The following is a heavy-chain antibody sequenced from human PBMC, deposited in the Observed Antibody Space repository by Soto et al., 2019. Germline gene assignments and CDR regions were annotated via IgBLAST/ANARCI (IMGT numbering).Heavy chain of an antibody. CDR3: ARDETWRTKARFDY. CDR1: GGTFSSYA. J-gene: IGHJ4*02. V-gene: IGHV1-69*13. CDR2: IIPIFGTA. Sequence: SVKVSCKASGGTFSSYAISWVRQAPGQGLEWMGGIIPIFGTANYAQKFQGRVTITADESTSTAYMELSSLRSEDTAVYYCARDETWRTKARFDYWGQGTLVTVSS. D-gene: IGHD6-6*01.